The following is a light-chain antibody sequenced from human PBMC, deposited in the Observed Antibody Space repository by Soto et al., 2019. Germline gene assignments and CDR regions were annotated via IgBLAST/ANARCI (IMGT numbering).Light chain of an antibody. CDR3: QQYNNWPKST. J-gene: IGKJ4*01. CDR1: QSVSSN. V-gene: IGKV3-15*01. CDR2: GAS. Sequence: EIVMTQSPATLSVSPGERATLSCRASQSVSSNLAWYQQKPGQAPRLLIYGASTRATGIPARFSGSGSGTEFTLTISGLQSEDFAVYYCQQYNNWPKSTFGGGTKV.